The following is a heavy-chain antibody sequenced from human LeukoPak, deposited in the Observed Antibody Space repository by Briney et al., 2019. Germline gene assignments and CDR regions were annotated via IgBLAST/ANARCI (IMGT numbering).Heavy chain of an antibody. D-gene: IGHD3-10*01. V-gene: IGHV1-8*01. CDR2: MNPNSGNT. CDR3: ARIYYRRSDYHYYYMDV. Sequence: ASVKVSCKASGYTFTSYDFNWVRQAPGQGLAWVGWMNPNSGNTGSAQKVQGRITITMNTSISTAYMELSSLRSEDTAVYYCARIYYRRSDYHYYYMDVWGEGTTVTVSS. CDR1: GYTFTSYD. J-gene: IGHJ6*03.